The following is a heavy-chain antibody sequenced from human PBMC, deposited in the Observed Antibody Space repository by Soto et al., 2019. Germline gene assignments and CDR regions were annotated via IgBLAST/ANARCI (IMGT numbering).Heavy chain of an antibody. CDR3: ATAVGLMRSKTAFDI. CDR2: LDPDNDET. CDR1: GYSLTELS. Sequence: QVQLVQSGAEVKKPGASVKVSCKVSGYSLTELSMHWVRQASGKGLEWMGGLDPDNDETIYAQKFQGRGTMTEDTSADTAYMELSSLRSEDTAVYYCATAVGLMRSKTAFDIWGQGTKVTVSS. D-gene: IGHD2-8*01. V-gene: IGHV1-24*01. J-gene: IGHJ3*02.